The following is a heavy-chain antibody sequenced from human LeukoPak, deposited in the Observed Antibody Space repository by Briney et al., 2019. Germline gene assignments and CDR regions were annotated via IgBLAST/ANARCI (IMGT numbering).Heavy chain of an antibody. Sequence: ASVKVSFKASGYTFTSYDINWVGQATGQGLEGMGWMNPNSGGTNSAQKFQGRVTMTRDTCISTADSELSRPRSDEQAVYYCARVSAYSSSWYDYWGQGTLVTVSS. CDR1: GYTFTSYD. CDR2: MNPNSGGT. J-gene: IGHJ4*02. D-gene: IGHD6-13*01. CDR3: ARVSAYSSSWYDY. V-gene: IGHV1-2*02.